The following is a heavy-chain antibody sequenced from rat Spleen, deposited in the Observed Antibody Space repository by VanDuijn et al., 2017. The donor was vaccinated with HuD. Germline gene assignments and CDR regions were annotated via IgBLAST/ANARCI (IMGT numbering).Heavy chain of an antibody. Sequence: EVQLVESGGGLVQPGRSLKLSCAASGFTFSNYDMAWVRQAPKKGLEWVASISYEGSGTYYRASVQGRFTISRDIAKSTLYLQMDSLRSEDTATYYCARQTEIVMPTRFDYWGQGVMVTVSS. J-gene: IGHJ2*01. CDR1: GFTFSNYD. V-gene: IGHV5-7*01. D-gene: IGHD3-2*01. CDR3: ARQTEIVMPTRFDY. CDR2: ISYEGSGT.